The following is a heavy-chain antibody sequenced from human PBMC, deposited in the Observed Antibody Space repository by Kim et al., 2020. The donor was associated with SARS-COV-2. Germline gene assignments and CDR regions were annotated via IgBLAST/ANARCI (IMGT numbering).Heavy chain of an antibody. D-gene: IGHD6-13*01. Sequence: GGSLRLSCAASGFTFSSYSMNWVRQAPGKGLEWVSSISSSSSYIYYADSVKGRFTISRDNAKNSLYLQMNSLRAEDTAVYYCARDASLQAAGPLNWFDPWGQGTLVTVSS. J-gene: IGHJ5*02. CDR1: GFTFSSYS. CDR3: ARDASLQAAGPLNWFDP. V-gene: IGHV3-21*01. CDR2: ISSSSSYI.